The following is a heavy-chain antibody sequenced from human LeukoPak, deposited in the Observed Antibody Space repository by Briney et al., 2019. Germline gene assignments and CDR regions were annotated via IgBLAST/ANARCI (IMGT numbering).Heavy chain of an antibody. CDR2: IYHSGST. CDR3: ARVLDYYGSGSRDFDY. CDR1: GYTISTGYY. J-gene: IGHJ4*02. D-gene: IGHD3-10*01. Sequence: SETLSLTCTVSGYTISTGYYWGWIRQPPGKGLEWIGSIYHSGSTFYNPSPNSRLTMSVDTSKNSFSLKLSSVTAADTAAYYCARVLDYYGSGSRDFDYWGQGTLVTVSS. V-gene: IGHV4-38-2*02.